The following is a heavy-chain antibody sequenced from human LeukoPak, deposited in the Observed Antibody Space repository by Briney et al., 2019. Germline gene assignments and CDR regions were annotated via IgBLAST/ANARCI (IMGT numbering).Heavy chain of an antibody. D-gene: IGHD5-18*01. Sequence: ASVMVSCTASGYTFTDYYLHWVRQAPGQGLEWMGWIHPKSGDTHYAQEFLGRVTLTRDTSTTIVYMELKWLTSDDTAVYYCARGSGISYGGIDYWGQGTLVTVSS. CDR3: ARGSGISYGGIDY. CDR1: GYTFTDYY. V-gene: IGHV1-2*02. CDR2: IHPKSGDT. J-gene: IGHJ4*02.